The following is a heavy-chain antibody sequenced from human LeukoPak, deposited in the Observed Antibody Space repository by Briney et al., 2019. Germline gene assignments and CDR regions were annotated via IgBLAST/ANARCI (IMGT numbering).Heavy chain of an antibody. CDR3: ARDKGLLWFGEA. Sequence: SETLSLTCTVSGGSISSSSYYWGWIRQPPGKGLEWIGSTYYSGSTYYNPSLKSRVTISVDTSKNQFSLKLSSVTAADTAVYYCARDKGLLWFGEAWGQGTLVTVSS. CDR1: GGSISSSSYY. CDR2: TYYSGST. D-gene: IGHD3-10*01. V-gene: IGHV4-39*07. J-gene: IGHJ5*02.